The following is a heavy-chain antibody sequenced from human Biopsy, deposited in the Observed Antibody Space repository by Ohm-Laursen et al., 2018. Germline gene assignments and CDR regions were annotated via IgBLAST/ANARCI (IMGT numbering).Heavy chain of an antibody. J-gene: IGHJ2*01. V-gene: IGHV4-61*03. CDR1: GGSISSGGYY. D-gene: IGHD3-22*01. CDR2: IYYTGST. Sequence: SETLSLTCTVSGGSISSGGYYWSWIRQHPGKGLEWIGYIYYTGSTDYNPSLQSRVTISVDTSKNHFSLRLRSVTPADTAIYYCARDRGYYSDRTVPGYFDLWGRGTLVTVSS. CDR3: ARDRGYYSDRTVPGYFDL.